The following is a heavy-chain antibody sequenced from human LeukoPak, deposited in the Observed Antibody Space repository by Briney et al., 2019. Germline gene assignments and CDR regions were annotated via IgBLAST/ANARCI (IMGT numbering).Heavy chain of an antibody. Sequence: GGSLRLSCAASGFTFSNYGMHWVRQAPGKGLEWVSFIRYDGSNEYYADSVKGRFTISRDNAKNSLYLQMNSLRAEDTAVYYCARWGVGDYWGQGTLVTVSS. J-gene: IGHJ4*02. D-gene: IGHD1-26*01. CDR1: GFTFSNYG. CDR2: IRYDGSNE. CDR3: ARWGVGDY. V-gene: IGHV3-30*02.